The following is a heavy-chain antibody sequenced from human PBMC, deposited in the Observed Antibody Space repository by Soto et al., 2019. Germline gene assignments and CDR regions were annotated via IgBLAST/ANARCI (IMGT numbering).Heavy chain of an antibody. CDR3: ARGRYGEY. J-gene: IGHJ4*02. CDR2: ISAHNGNT. CDR1: GYIFTTYG. D-gene: IGHD3-10*01. Sequence: QVHLVQSGAEVKKPGASVKVSCKGSGYIFTTYGITWVRQAPGQGLEGMGWISAHNGNTNYAQKLQGSVTVTRDTSTSTADMELTNLRSDDTAVYYCARGRYGEYWGQGALVTVSS. V-gene: IGHV1-18*01.